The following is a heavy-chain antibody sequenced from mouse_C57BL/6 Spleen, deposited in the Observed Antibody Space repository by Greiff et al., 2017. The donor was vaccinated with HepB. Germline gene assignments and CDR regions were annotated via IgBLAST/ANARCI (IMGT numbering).Heavy chain of an antibody. J-gene: IGHJ2*01. CDR2: ISDGGSYT. Sequence: DVKLVESGGGLVKPGGSLKLSCAASGFTFSSYAMSWVRQTPEKRLEWVATISDGGSYTYYPDNVKGRFTISRDNAKNNLYLQMSHLKSEDTAMYYCARAHYDGYSYYFDYWGQGTTLTVSS. D-gene: IGHD2-3*01. V-gene: IGHV5-4*03. CDR1: GFTFSSYA. CDR3: ARAHYDGYSYYFDY.